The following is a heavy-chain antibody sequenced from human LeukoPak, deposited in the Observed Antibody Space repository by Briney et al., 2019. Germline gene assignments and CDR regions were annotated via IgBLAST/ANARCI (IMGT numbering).Heavy chain of an antibody. J-gene: IGHJ6*02. CDR3: ARNSNYVYYYGMDA. CDR1: GGSFSGYY. V-gene: IGHV4-34*01. CDR2: INHSGST. Sequence: SETLSLTCAVYGGSFSGYYWSWIRQPPGKGLEWIGEINHSGSTNYNPSLKSRVTISVDTSKNQFSLKLSSVTAADTAVYYCARNSNYVYYYGMDAWGQGTTVTVSS. D-gene: IGHD4-11*01.